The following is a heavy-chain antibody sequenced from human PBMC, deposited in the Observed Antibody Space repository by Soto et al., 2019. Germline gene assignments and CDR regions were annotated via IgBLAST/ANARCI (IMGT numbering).Heavy chain of an antibody. D-gene: IGHD3-22*01. Sequence: PSETLSLTCTVSGGSIISAGYYWSWIRQHPGKGLEWIGYIYYNGNTHYNPSLKSRVIISVDTSKNQFSLKLSSVTAADTAMYYCARDLLYYYYDSSGYYSYWGQGTLVTAPQ. CDR1: GGSIISAGYY. CDR3: ARDLLYYYYDSSGYYSY. V-gene: IGHV4-31*03. J-gene: IGHJ4*02. CDR2: IYYNGNT.